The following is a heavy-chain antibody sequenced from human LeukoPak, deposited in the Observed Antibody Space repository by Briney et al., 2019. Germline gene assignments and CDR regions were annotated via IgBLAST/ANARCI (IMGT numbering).Heavy chain of an antibody. CDR2: INHSGST. V-gene: IGHV4-34*01. Sequence: KPSETLSLTCAVYGGSFSGYYWSWICQPPGKGLEWIGEINHSGSTNYNPSLKSRVTISVDTSKNQFSLKLSSVTAADTAVYYCARGLGYYDSSGYYLNWGQGTLVTVSS. CDR3: ARGLGYYDSSGYYLN. CDR1: GGSFSGYY. J-gene: IGHJ4*02. D-gene: IGHD3-22*01.